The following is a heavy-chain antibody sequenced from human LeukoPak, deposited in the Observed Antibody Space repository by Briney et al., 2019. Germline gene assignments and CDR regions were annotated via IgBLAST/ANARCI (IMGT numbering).Heavy chain of an antibody. D-gene: IGHD2-15*01. CDR2: VNHFGSGK. Sequence: PGGSLRLSCAASGFTFSSYWMNWVWMGPGTGLGWVANVNHFGSGKNYVDSVKGRFTISRDNAKNSLFLQMNSPRAEDTAVYYCAREIPESVCSARSCHYDFYSYYMDVWGKGTPVTVSS. J-gene: IGHJ6*03. CDR3: AREIPESVCSARSCHYDFYSYYMDV. V-gene: IGHV3-7*01. CDR1: GFTFSSYW.